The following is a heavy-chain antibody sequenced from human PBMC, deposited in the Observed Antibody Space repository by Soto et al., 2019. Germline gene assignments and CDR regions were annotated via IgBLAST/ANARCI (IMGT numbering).Heavy chain of an antibody. CDR2: INHSGST. D-gene: IGHD3-10*01. Sequence: SETLSLTCAVYGGSFSGYYWSWIRQPPGKWLEWIGEINHSGSTNYNPSLKSRVTISVDTSKNQLSLKLNSVTAADTAVYYCARLPAVSGSLAWFDPWGQGTLVTVSS. CDR1: GGSFSGYY. V-gene: IGHV4-34*01. CDR3: ARLPAVSGSLAWFDP. J-gene: IGHJ5*02.